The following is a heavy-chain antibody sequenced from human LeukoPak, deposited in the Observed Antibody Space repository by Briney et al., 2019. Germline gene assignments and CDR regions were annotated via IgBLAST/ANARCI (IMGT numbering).Heavy chain of an antibody. J-gene: IGHJ5*02. CDR1: GGSISSSNW. V-gene: IGHV4-4*02. CDR3: ASGGSSSWYGWFDP. D-gene: IGHD6-13*01. Sequence: SETLSLTCAVSGGSISSSNWWSWVRQPPGKGLEWIGEIYHSGSTNYNPSLKSRVTISVDKSKNQFSLKLSSVTAADTAVYYCASGGSSSWYGWFDPWGQGTLVTVSS. CDR2: IYHSGST.